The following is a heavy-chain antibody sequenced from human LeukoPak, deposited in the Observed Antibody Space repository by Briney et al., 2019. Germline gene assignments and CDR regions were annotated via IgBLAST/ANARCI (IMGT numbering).Heavy chain of an antibody. CDR2: INTDGTVT. J-gene: IGHJ4*02. CDR1: GFNFSKYW. V-gene: IGHV3-74*01. D-gene: IGHD6-19*01. Sequence: GGSLRLSCAASGFNFSKYWMLWVRQAPGKGLESVSRINTDGTVTTYADSVKGRFTVSRDNADNTMFLQMNSVRDEDTAVYYCATKQWLAPPPDSWGQGTPVTVSS. CDR3: ATKQWLAPPPDS.